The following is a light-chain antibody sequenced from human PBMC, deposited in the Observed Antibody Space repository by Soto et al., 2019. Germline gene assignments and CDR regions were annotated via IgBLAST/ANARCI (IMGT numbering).Light chain of an antibody. CDR2: GNS. CDR3: QSYDSSLSGCV. V-gene: IGLV1-40*01. CDR1: SSNIGAGYD. Sequence: QSVLTQPPSVSGAPGQRVTLSCSGSSSNIGAGYDVHWYQQLPGTDPKLLIYGNSNRPSGVPDLFSGSKSGTSASLAITGLQAEDEAEYYCQSYDSSLSGCVFGGGTKLTVL. J-gene: IGLJ2*01.